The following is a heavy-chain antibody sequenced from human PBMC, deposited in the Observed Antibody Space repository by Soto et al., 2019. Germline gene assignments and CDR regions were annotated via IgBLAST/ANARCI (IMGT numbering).Heavy chain of an antibody. D-gene: IGHD3-3*01. J-gene: IGHJ6*02. Sequence: SLTCAVYGGSFSGYYWSWIRQPPGKGLEWIGEINHSGSTNYNPSLKSRVTISVDTSKDQFSLKLSSVTAADTAVYYCAREERITIFGVVTTYGMDVWGQGTTVTVSS. CDR1: GGSFSGYY. CDR2: INHSGST. CDR3: AREERITIFGVVTTYGMDV. V-gene: IGHV4-34*01.